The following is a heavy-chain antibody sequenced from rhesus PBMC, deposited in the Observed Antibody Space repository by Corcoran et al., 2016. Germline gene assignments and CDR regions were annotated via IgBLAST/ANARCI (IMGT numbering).Heavy chain of an antibody. V-gene: IGHV4-65*02. Sequence: QVQLQESGPGLVKPSETLSLTCAVSGGSISSSNWWRWIRQHLGKGLEWIGKIGGSSGRTNYNPTRKSRVTISKDTAKNQFSLKLSFVTAADTAVYYCASGSYYYFSFDYWGQGVLVTVSS. J-gene: IGHJ4*01. CDR3: ASGSYYYFSFDY. D-gene: IGHD3-16*01. CDR2: IGGSSGRT. CDR1: GGSISSSNW.